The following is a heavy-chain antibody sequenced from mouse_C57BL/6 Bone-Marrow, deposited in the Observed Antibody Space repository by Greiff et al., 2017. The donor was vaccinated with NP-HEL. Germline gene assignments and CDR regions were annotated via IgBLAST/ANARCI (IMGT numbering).Heavy chain of an antibody. D-gene: IGHD1-1*01. V-gene: IGHV5-4*03. Sequence: EVKLVESGGGLVKPGGSLKLSCAASGFNFSSYAMSWVRQTPEKRLEWVATISDGGSYTYYPDNVKGRFTISRDNAKNNQYLQMSHLKSEGTAMYYCARGIYCGSSYDYWGQGTTLTVSS. CDR1: GFNFSSYA. CDR3: ARGIYCGSSYDY. J-gene: IGHJ2*01. CDR2: ISDGGSYT.